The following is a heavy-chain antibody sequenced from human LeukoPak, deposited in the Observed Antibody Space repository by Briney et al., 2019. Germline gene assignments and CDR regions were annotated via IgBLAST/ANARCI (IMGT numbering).Heavy chain of an antibody. J-gene: IGHJ4*02. CDR3: ARGLDWFDY. D-gene: IGHD3/OR15-3a*01. Sequence: SETLSLTCTVSGGSISSYYWTWIRQPPGRGLEWIGYIYYSGSTNFNPSLKSRVTISVDTSKNQFSLKLTSVTAADTAIYYCARGLDWFDYWGQGTLVTVSS. V-gene: IGHV4-59*01. CDR1: GGSISSYY. CDR2: IYYSGST.